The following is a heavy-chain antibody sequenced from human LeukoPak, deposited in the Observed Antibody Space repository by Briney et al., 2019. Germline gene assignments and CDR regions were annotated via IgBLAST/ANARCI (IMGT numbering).Heavy chain of an antibody. V-gene: IGHV3-48*01. CDR3: ARRLDSSGWYGVVNWFDP. D-gene: IGHD6-19*01. CDR2: ISSSSSTI. CDR1: GFNFNNYW. Sequence: GGSLRLSCVASGFNFNNYWMTWVRQAPGKGLEWVSYISSSSSTIYYADSVKGRFTISRDNAKNSLYLQMNSLRAEDTAVYYCARRLDSSGWYGVVNWFDPWGQGTLVTVSS. J-gene: IGHJ5*02.